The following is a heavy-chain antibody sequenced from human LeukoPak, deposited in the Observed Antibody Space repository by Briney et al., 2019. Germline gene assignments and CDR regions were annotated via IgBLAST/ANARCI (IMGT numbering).Heavy chain of an antibody. J-gene: IGHJ4*02. Sequence: ASVKVSCKASGYTFTSYYMHWVRQAPGQGLEWMGIINPSGGSTSYAQKFQGRVTVTRDTSKNQFSLKLSSVTAADTAVYYCARLRPFGKKYGSGSYPDWGQGTLVTVSS. CDR3: ARLRPFGKKYGSGSYPD. CDR2: INPSGGST. CDR1: GYTFTSYY. V-gene: IGHV1-46*01. D-gene: IGHD3-10*01.